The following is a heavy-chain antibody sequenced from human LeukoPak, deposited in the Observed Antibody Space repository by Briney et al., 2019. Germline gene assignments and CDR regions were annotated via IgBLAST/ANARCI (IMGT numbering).Heavy chain of an antibody. D-gene: IGHD5-12*01. CDR1: GGAISSNNYY. Sequence: SETLSLTCTVSGGAISSNNYYWGWVRQPPGKGLEWIATISYSGSPYYNPSLKSQVTISIDTSKNQFSLKLTSVTAADTAVYYCAREMAVGYGVDWGQGTLVTVSS. CDR3: AREMAVGYGVD. J-gene: IGHJ4*02. V-gene: IGHV4-39*07. CDR2: ISYSGSP.